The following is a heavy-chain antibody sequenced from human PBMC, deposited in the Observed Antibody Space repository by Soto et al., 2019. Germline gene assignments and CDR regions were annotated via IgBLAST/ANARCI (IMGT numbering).Heavy chain of an antibody. CDR1: GHTFTGYY. Sequence: QVQLVQSGAEVKRPGASVKVSCKASGHTFTGYYMHWVRQAPGQGLEWMGWINPNTGGTNYAQKFQGRVTMTTATSTSTAYMEMTRLRSDDTAVYYCATRQCSSTSCYDSDYYHYGMDVWGQGTTVTVSS. CDR2: INPNTGGT. CDR3: ATRQCSSTSCYDSDYYHYGMDV. D-gene: IGHD2-2*01. V-gene: IGHV1-2*02. J-gene: IGHJ6*02.